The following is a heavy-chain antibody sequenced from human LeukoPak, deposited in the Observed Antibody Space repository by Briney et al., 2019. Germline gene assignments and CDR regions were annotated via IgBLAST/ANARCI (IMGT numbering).Heavy chain of an antibody. J-gene: IGHJ5*02. D-gene: IGHD2-2*03. V-gene: IGHV3-53*01. CDR3: ARWIYP. CDR1: GFNVSDNF. Sequence: GGSLRLSCAASGFNVSDNFMSWVRQAPGKGLEWVAVIYSGGVTFYADSVEGRFTVFRDNSKNTLYLQMNSLRTEDTAVYFCARWIYPWGQGTLVTVSS. CDR2: IYSGGVT.